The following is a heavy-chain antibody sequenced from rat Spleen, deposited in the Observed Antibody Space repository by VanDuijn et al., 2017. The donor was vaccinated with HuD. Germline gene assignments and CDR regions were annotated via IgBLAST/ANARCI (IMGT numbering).Heavy chain of an antibody. CDR1: GYSITSNY. J-gene: IGHJ3*01. CDR3: ARGILAY. CDR2: ISYSGST. D-gene: IGHD3-8*01. Sequence: EVQLQESGPGLVKPSQSLSLTCSVTGYSITSNYWGWIRKFPGKKMEWMGFISYSGSTSHNPSLKSRISITRDTSKNQFFLHLNSLTTEDTATYYCARGILAYWGQGTLVTVSS. V-gene: IGHV3-1*01.